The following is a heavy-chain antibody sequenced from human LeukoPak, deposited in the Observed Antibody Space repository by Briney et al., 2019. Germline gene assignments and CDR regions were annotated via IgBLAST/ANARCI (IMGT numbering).Heavy chain of an antibody. D-gene: IGHD1-26*01. Sequence: ASVKVSCKASGYTFTGYYLHWVRQAPGQGLEWMGWINLNSGGTNYAQKFQGRVTMTRDTSISTAYMELSRLGSDDMAVYYCARGPLVSCYMDVWGKGTTVTVSS. J-gene: IGHJ6*03. CDR3: ARGPLVSCYMDV. CDR1: GYTFTGYY. CDR2: INLNSGGT. V-gene: IGHV1-2*02.